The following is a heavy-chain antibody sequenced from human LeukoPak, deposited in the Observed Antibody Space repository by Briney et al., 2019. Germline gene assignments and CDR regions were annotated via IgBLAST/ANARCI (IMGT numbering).Heavy chain of an antibody. CDR1: GFTFSNYW. J-gene: IGHJ4*02. D-gene: IGHD2-15*01. CDR3: ATDSPYDY. Sequence: GGPLRLSCVASGFTFSNYWMSWVRQAPGKGLEWVANIKQDGSEQYYVDSVKGRFTVSRDNAKNSLHLQMNSLRAEDTAVYYCATDSPYDYWGQGTLVTVSS. V-gene: IGHV3-7*01. CDR2: IKQDGSEQ.